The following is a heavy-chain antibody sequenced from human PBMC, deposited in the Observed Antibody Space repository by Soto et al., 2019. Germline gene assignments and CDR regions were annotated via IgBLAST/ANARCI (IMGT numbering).Heavy chain of an antibody. CDR2: TSADNGDT. Sequence: VASVKVSCKASGYTFTRYGSSWVRQAPGQGLEWMAWTSADNGDTNYAPKLQGRVTLTTDTSTGTAYMELRSLRSDDTAVYYCARDERGTCTSSSCYYFDYWGQGTLVTVSS. V-gene: IGHV1-18*04. J-gene: IGHJ4*02. D-gene: IGHD2-2*01. CDR1: GYTFTRYG. CDR3: ARDERGTCTSSSCYYFDY.